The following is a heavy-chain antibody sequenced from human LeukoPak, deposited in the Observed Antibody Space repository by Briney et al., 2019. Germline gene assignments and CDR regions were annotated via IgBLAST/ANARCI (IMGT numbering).Heavy chain of an antibody. CDR2: IWYDGSNK. Sequence: GGSLRLSCAASGFTFSSYGMHWVRQAPGKGLEWVAVIWYDGSNKYYADSVKGRFTISRDNSKNTLYLQMNSLRAEDTAVHYCARDGYYDSSGYAFDIWGQGTMVTVSS. J-gene: IGHJ3*02. CDR3: ARDGYYDSSGYAFDI. CDR1: GFTFSSYG. V-gene: IGHV3-33*01. D-gene: IGHD3-22*01.